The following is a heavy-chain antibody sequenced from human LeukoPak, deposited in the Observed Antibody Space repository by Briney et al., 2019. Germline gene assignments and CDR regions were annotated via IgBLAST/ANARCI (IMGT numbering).Heavy chain of an antibody. J-gene: IGHJ4*02. CDR1: GFTFSSYE. D-gene: IGHD3-22*01. CDR3: AREKFYDNSGYDY. V-gene: IGHV3-48*03. CDR2: ISSSGNTV. Sequence: GGSLRLSCAASGFTFSSYEMNWVRQAAGQGLEWVAYISSSGNTVYYADSVKGRFTISRDNAKNSLFPQMNSLRAEDTADYYCAREKFYDNSGYDYWGQGTLVTVSS.